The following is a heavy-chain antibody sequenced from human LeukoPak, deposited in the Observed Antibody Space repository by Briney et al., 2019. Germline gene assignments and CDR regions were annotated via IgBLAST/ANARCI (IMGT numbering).Heavy chain of an antibody. CDR2: VYYSGST. J-gene: IGHJ5*02. D-gene: IGHD6-13*01. Sequence: SQTLSLTCTVSGGSISSGDYYWSWIRQPPGKGLEWIGYVYYSGSTYYNPSLKSRVTILVDTSKNQFSLKLSSVTAADTAVYYCARVEAAAGPLNSFWFDPWGQGTPVTVSS. CDR3: ARVEAAAGPLNSFWFDP. V-gene: IGHV4-30-4*01. CDR1: GGSISSGDYY.